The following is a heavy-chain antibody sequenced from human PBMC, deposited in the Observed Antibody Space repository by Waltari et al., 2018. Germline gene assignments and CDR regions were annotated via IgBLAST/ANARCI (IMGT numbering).Heavy chain of an antibody. D-gene: IGHD3-10*01. Sequence: EVQLVETGGGLIQPGGSLRLSCAASGFTVSSNSMSWVRQAPGKGLEWVSVIYSGGSTYYADSVKGRFTISRDNSKNTLYLQMNSLRAEDTAVYYCASKLPNYYGSGSYFAFDIWGQGTMVTVSS. CDR1: GFTVSSNS. J-gene: IGHJ3*02. CDR3: ASKLPNYYGSGSYFAFDI. CDR2: IYSGGST. V-gene: IGHV3-53*02.